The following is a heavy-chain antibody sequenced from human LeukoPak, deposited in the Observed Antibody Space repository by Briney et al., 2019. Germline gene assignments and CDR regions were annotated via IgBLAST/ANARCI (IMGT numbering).Heavy chain of an antibody. CDR2: IIPILGIA. V-gene: IGHV1-69*04. D-gene: IGHD6-19*01. Sequence: GASVKVSCKASGGTFSSYTISWVRQAPGQGLEWMGRIIPILGIANYAQKFQGRVTITADKSTSTAYMELSSLRSEDTAVYYCAGDPIAVAGKFDYWGQGTLVTVSS. J-gene: IGHJ4*02. CDR1: GGTFSSYT. CDR3: AGDPIAVAGKFDY.